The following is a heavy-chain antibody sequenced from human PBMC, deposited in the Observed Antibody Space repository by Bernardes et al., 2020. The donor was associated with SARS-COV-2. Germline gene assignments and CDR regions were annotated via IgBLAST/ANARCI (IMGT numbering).Heavy chain of an antibody. V-gene: IGHV4-39*01. D-gene: IGHD1-26*01. CDR2: IYYTGTT. CDR3: ARHAIRVGAFFY. Sequence: SETLSLTCSVSGDSITSASYYWGWIRQSPGRALEWIGSIYYTGTTYYNQSLASRIPVSVDTSNNQFSLTLTSVIATDTAVYYCARHAIRVGAFFYRGQGTLVTVSS. J-gene: IGHJ4*02. CDR1: GDSITSASYY.